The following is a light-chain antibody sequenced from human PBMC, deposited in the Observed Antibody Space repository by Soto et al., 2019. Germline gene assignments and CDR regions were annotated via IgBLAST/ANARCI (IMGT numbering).Light chain of an antibody. Sequence: QSALTQPPSASGSPGQSVSIPCTGTSSDIGAYNFVSWYQQHPGQAPRLMIYGVSKRPSGVPDRFSGSKSGNTASLTVSGRQAEDEADYYSSSYAGSNNYVVFGGGTKLNV. CDR2: GVS. V-gene: IGLV2-8*01. CDR1: SSDIGAYNF. CDR3: SSYAGSNNYVV. J-gene: IGLJ2*01.